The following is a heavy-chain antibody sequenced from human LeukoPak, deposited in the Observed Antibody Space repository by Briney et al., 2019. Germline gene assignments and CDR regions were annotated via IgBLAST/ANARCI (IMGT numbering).Heavy chain of an antibody. CDR3: ARDHEHSYDY. CDR2: ISPTSGGT. Sequence: ASVKVSCTASGYTFTGYYMHWVRQAPGQGLKWMGWISPTSGGTNYARTFQGRVTMTRDTSISTAYMELSRLRSDDTAVYYCARDHEHSYDYWGQGTLVTVSS. CDR1: GYTFTGYY. J-gene: IGHJ4*02. V-gene: IGHV1-2*02.